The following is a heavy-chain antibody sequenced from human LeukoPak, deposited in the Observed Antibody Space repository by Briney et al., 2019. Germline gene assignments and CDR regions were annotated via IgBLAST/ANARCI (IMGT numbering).Heavy chain of an antibody. V-gene: IGHV1-2*02. CDR2: ISPNTGGT. J-gene: IGHJ1*01. CDR3: ARGIVGSGSYFHH. Sequence: ASVKVSCKASGYSFTGYYMHWVRQAPGQGLEWMGWISPNTGGTNFAQKFQGRVTMTRDTSISTAYMEVTRLRSDDTAVYFCARGIVGSGSYFHHWGQGTLVSVSS. CDR1: GYSFTGYY. D-gene: IGHD3-22*01.